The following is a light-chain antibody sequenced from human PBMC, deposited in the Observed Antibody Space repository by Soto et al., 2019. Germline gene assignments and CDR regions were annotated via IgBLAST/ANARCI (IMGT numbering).Light chain of an antibody. V-gene: IGKV1-5*01. Sequence: DIQMTQSPASLSASVGYRVTITWRTSQSFSSVLAGYQHKRGKAPELLIYDASNLQIGVPSRFSGSGSGTEFNLTISSLQPDDFATYYCQQYNSFPTFGQGTKVDIK. J-gene: IGKJ1*01. CDR3: QQYNSFPT. CDR1: QSFSSV. CDR2: DAS.